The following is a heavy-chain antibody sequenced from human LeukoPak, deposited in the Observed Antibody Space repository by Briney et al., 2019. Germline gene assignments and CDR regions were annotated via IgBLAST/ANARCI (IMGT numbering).Heavy chain of an antibody. CDR1: GGSISNYF. D-gene: IGHD2/OR15-2a*01. CDR3: ARADSTRNPVVFDY. J-gene: IGHJ4*02. Sequence: SETLSLTCTVSGGSISNYFWSWIRQPPNKGLEWIGYIYYSGSTNYNPSLKSRVTISVDTSKNQFSLKLSSVTAADTAVYYCARADSTRNPVVFDYWGQGTLVTVSS. V-gene: IGHV4-59*01. CDR2: IYYSGST.